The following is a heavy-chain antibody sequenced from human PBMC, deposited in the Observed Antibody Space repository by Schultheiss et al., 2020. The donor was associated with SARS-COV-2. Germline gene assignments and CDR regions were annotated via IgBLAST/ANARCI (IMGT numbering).Heavy chain of an antibody. CDR1: GYTFTSYA. V-gene: IGHV1-3*01. CDR2: INAGNGNT. Sequence: ASVKVSCKASGYTFTSYAMHWVRQAPGQRLEWMGWINAGNGNTTYAHKFQGRVTVTTDTSTSTAYLELRSLRSDDTAMYYCARGGHDVVVPSQMDVWGQGTTVTVSS. CDR3: ARGGHDVVVPSQMDV. J-gene: IGHJ6*02. D-gene: IGHD2-2*01.